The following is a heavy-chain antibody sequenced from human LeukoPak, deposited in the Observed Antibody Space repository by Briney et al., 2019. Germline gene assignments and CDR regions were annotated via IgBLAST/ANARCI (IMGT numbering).Heavy chain of an antibody. J-gene: IGHJ4*02. CDR2: IIPIFGTP. D-gene: IGHD6-13*01. Sequence: SVKVSCKASGGTFSSYAITWVRQAPGQGLEWMGTIIPIFGTPNYAQKFQGRVTITADESTSTAYMELSSLTSEDTAVYYCAKDRRGGAAAGTLGYWGQGTLVSVSS. CDR1: GGTFSSYA. V-gene: IGHV1-69*13. CDR3: AKDRRGGAAAGTLGY.